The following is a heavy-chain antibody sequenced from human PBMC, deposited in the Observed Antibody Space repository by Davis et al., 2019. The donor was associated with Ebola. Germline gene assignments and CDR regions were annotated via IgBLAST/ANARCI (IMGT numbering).Heavy chain of an antibody. D-gene: IGHD6-19*01. CDR2: ISYDGSNK. CDR3: ARDGSYSSGWDFDY. V-gene: IGHV3-30-3*01. CDR1: GFTFSSYA. Sequence: GESLKISCAASGFTFSSYAMHWVRQAPGKGLEWVAVISYDGSNKYYADSVKGRFTISRDNSKNTLYLQMNSLRAEDTAVYYCARDGSYSSGWDFDYWGQGTLVTVSS. J-gene: IGHJ4*02.